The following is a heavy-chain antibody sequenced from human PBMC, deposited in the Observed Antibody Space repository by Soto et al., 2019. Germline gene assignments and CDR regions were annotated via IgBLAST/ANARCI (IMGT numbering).Heavy chain of an antibody. CDR3: AKGGGNDLRYYYGMDV. Sequence: QVQLLESGGGVVQPGKSLRLSCGPSGFTFRSYAMHWVRQAPGKGLEWVALISYDGSNKYYSDSVKGRFTISRDNSNNMLYLQMNSLRPEDTAVYYCAKGGGNDLRYYYGMDVWGQGTTVTVSS. CDR2: ISYDGSNK. J-gene: IGHJ6*02. V-gene: IGHV3-30-3*01. D-gene: IGHD1-1*01. CDR1: GFTFRSYA.